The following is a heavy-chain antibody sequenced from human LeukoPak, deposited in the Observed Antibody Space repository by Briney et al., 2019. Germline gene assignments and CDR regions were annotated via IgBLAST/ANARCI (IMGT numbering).Heavy chain of an antibody. Sequence: KPSETPFLFFPISGASVSSPVWIWIRQSPGKGLEWIGYIYYSGSTNYNPSLKSRVTISVDTSENHISLQLTSVTAADTAVDYCAREGGPYRPLDYSRQGTLVTVSS. CDR1: GASVSSPV. CDR3: AREGGPYRPLDY. J-gene: IGHJ4*02. V-gene: IGHV4-59*02. CDR2: IYYSGST.